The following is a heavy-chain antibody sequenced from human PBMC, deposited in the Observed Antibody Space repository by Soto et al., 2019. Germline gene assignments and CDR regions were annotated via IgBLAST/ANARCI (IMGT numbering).Heavy chain of an antibody. Sequence: EVQLLESGGGLVQPGGSLRLSCAASGFTVNSYAMHWVRQAPGKGLEWVSGISGFSAGSASTYFADSVKGRFIISRDNPNNTLYRQMTNLGAEDTALYYCARVPLFFALDAFDFWCHGTLVTFSS. J-gene: IGHJ3*01. CDR1: GFTVNSYA. V-gene: IGHV3-23*01. CDR2: ISGFSAGSAST. CDR3: ARVPLFFALDAFDF.